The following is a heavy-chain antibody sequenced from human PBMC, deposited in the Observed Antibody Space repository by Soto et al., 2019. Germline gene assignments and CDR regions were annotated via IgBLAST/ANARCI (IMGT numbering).Heavy chain of an antibody. Sequence: QVQLQQWGEGLLKPSETLSLTCAVYGGSFSGYYWSWIRQPPGKGLEWIGELNHSGSTNYNPSLKSRVSISVDTSNNQFSLTLSSVTATDTAVYYCARASPIMTTRISAAGTAWYFDLWGRGTLVTVSS. CDR3: ARASPIMTTRISAAGTAWYFDL. CDR2: LNHSGST. CDR1: GGSFSGYY. J-gene: IGHJ2*01. V-gene: IGHV4-34*01. D-gene: IGHD6-13*01.